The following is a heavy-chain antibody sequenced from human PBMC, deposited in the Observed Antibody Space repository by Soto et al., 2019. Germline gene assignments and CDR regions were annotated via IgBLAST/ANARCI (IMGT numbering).Heavy chain of an antibody. Sequence: ASVKVSCKASGYTFTSYGISWVRQAPGQGLEWMGWISAYNGNTNYAQKLQGRVTMTTDTSTSTAYMELRSLRSDDTAVYYCARIPQYCSGGSCNRGPFDYWGQGTLVTVSS. J-gene: IGHJ4*02. D-gene: IGHD2-15*01. CDR2: ISAYNGNT. CDR1: GYTFTSYG. CDR3: ARIPQYCSGGSCNRGPFDY. V-gene: IGHV1-18*04.